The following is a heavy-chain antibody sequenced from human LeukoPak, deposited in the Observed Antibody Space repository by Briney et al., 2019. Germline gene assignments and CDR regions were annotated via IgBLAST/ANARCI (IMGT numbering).Heavy chain of an antibody. J-gene: IGHJ4*02. CDR1: GFSLSTSGMR. V-gene: IGHV2-70*04. Sequence: ESGPALVKPTQTLTLTCTFSGFSLSTSGMRVSWIRQSPGKALEWLARIDWDDDKFYSTSLKTRLTISKDTSKNQVVLTMTNMDPVDTATYYCARSSGYDLNFDYWGQGTLVTVSS. D-gene: IGHD5-12*01. CDR3: ARSSGYDLNFDY. CDR2: IDWDDDK.